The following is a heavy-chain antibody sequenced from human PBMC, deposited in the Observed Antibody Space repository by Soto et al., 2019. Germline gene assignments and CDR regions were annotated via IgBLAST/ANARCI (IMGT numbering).Heavy chain of an antibody. CDR1: GFTFSSYA. CDR2: ISGSGGST. Sequence: PWGSLGLSCASSGFTFSSYAMSWVRQAPGKGLEWVSAISGSGGSTYYADSVKGRFTISRDNSKNTLYLQMNSLRAEDTAVYYCATASYYDSSGYYFLDYWGQGTMVTVSS. J-gene: IGHJ4*02. D-gene: IGHD3-22*01. CDR3: ATASYYDSSGYYFLDY. V-gene: IGHV3-23*01.